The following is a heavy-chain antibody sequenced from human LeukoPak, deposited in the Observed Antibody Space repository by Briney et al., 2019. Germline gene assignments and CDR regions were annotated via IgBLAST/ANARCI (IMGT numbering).Heavy chain of an antibody. J-gene: IGHJ6*02. CDR3: ARSPYDFWSGFNYYYYYGMDV. CDR2: IYYSGST. CDR1: GGSISSGDYY. V-gene: IGHV4-30-4*01. D-gene: IGHD3-3*01. Sequence: SETLSLTCTVSGGSISSGDYYWSWIRQPPGKGLEWIGYIYYSGSTYYNPSLKSRVTISVDTSKNQFSLKLSSVTAADTAVYYCARSPYDFWSGFNYYYYYGMDVWGQGTTVTVSS.